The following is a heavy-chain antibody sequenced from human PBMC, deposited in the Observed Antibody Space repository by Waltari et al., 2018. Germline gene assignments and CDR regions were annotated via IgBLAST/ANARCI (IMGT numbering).Heavy chain of an antibody. Sequence: EVQLVESGGGLVQPGGSLRLSCAASGSTFSSYWMSWVRQAPGKGLEWVANIKQDGSEKYYVYSVKGRFTISRDNAKNSLYLQMNSLRAEDTAVYYCARDFRKYDFWSGYHPWGQGTLVTVSS. V-gene: IGHV3-7*01. D-gene: IGHD3-3*01. CDR1: GSTFSSYW. CDR3: ARDFRKYDFWSGYHP. CDR2: IKQDGSEK. J-gene: IGHJ5*02.